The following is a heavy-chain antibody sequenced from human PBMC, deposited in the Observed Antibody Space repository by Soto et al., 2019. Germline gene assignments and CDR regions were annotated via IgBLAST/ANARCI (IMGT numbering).Heavy chain of an antibody. J-gene: IGHJ5*02. CDR2: IYYSGST. CDR1: GGSISSSSYY. V-gene: IGHV4-39*01. D-gene: IGHD3-9*01. CDR3: ASNLAYYDILTGYHERNWFDP. Sequence: SETLSLTCTVSGGSISSSSYYWGWIRQPPGKGLKWIGSIYYSGSTYYNQSLKSRVTISVDTSKNQLSLKLSSVTAADTAVYYCASNLAYYDILTGYHERNWFDPWGQGTLVTVS.